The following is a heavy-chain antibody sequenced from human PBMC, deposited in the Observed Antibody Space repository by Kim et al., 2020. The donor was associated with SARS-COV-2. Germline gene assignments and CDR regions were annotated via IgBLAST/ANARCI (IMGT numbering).Heavy chain of an antibody. CDR3: ARKGVGAETTRYSSVPGYFDY. J-gene: IGHJ4*02. V-gene: IGHV3-30-3*01. Sequence: GGSLRLSCEASGFTFSRYSMHWVRQAPGKGLEWVTLISSDGTNKYFADSVKGRFTISRDNSKNTLYLQMNSLRPEDTAVNYCARKGVGAETTRYSSVPGYFDYWGQGTLVTVSS. CDR1: GFTFSRYS. D-gene: IGHD5-12*01. CDR2: ISSDGTNK.